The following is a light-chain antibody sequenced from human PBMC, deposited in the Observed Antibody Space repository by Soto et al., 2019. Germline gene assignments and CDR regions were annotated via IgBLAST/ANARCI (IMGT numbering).Light chain of an antibody. V-gene: IGLV2-8*01. CDR3: SSYAGSNNLV. CDR2: EVS. CDR1: SSDVGGYNY. J-gene: IGLJ2*01. Sequence: QSVLTQPPSASGSPGQSVTISCTGTSSDVGGYNYVSWYQQHPGKAPKLMIYEVSKRPSGVPDRFSGSKSGNTASLTVSGLQAEDEADYYCSSYAGSNNLVFAGGRKATVL.